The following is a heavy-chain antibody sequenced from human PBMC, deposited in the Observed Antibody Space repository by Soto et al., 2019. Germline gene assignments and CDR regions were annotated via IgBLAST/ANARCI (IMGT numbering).Heavy chain of an antibody. CDR3: TRGAWQQLAPRVDPYGMDV. V-gene: IGHV3-74*01. CDR2: INSDGSNT. J-gene: IGHJ6*01. D-gene: IGHD6-13*01. Sequence: HWVRQAPGKGLVWVSRINSDGSNTGNADSVKGRFTISRDNAKNMLYLQMNSLRDEDTAVYYCTRGAWQQLAPRVDPYGMDVWGQGTTVTVSS.